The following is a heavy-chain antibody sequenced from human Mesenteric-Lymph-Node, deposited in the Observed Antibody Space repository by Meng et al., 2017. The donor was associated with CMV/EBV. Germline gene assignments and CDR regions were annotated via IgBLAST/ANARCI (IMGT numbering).Heavy chain of an antibody. CDR3: ARSPITWINGGMDV. V-gene: IGHV4-59*01. D-gene: IGHD5-12*01. CDR2: ISYSGGT. Sequence: SETLSLTCTVSGGSLSSYYWSWIRQSPGKGLEWIGYISYSGGTKYNPSLKSRVTISVDTSKNQSSLKLTSVTAADTAVYYCARSPITWINGGMDVWGQGTTVTVSS. CDR1: GGSLSSYY. J-gene: IGHJ6*02.